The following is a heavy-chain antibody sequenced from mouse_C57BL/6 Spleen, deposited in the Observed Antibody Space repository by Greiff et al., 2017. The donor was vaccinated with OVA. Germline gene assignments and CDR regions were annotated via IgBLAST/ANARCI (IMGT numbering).Heavy chain of an antibody. Sequence: QVQLQQSGPGLVAPSQSLSITCTVSGFSLTSYAISWVRQPPGKGLEWLGVIWTGGGTNYNSALKSRLSISKDNSKSQVFLKMNSLQTDDTARYYCAISGTRGYYAMDYWGQGTSVTVSS. CDR2: IWTGGGT. J-gene: IGHJ4*01. CDR3: AISGTRGYYAMDY. V-gene: IGHV2-9-1*01. D-gene: IGHD4-1*01. CDR1: GFSLTSYA.